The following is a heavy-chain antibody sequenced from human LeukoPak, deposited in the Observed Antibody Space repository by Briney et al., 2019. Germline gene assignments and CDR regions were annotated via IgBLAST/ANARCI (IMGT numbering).Heavy chain of an antibody. V-gene: IGHV3-21*04. CDR2: ISSSSSYI. D-gene: IGHD3/OR15-3a*01. Sequence: GGSLRLSCAASGFTFSSYSMNWVRQAPGKGLEWVSSISSSSSYIYYADSVKGRFTISRDNAKNSLYLQMNSLRSEDTAVYYCARGHRTLGRPYYYYGMDVWGQGTTVTVSS. CDR3: ARGHRTLGRPYYYYGMDV. CDR1: GFTFSSYS. J-gene: IGHJ6*02.